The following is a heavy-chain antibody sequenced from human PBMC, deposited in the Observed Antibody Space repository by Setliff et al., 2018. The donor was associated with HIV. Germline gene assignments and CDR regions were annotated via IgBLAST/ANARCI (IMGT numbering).Heavy chain of an antibody. CDR2: ISGSGDIT. D-gene: IGHD4-4*01. CDR3: AKTQTVITVYGPFDS. J-gene: IGHJ4*02. CDR1: GFTLSNYA. V-gene: IGHV3-23*01. Sequence: PGGSLRLSCAASGFTLSNYAMTWVRQAPGKGLEWVSVISGSGDITYYRESVKGRFTVSRDNSNNTVYLQMNSLRAEDTAMYYCAKTQTVITVYGPFDSWGQGTPVTVSS.